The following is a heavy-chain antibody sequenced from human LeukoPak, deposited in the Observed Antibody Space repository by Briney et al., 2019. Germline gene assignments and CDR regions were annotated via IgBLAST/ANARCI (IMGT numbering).Heavy chain of an antibody. CDR2: INQDESGS. Sequence: GASVTLSCAASGFTFSAYWMAWVRQAPGRGLEWVGNINQDESGSNYVDSVKGRFTISRANAKNSLCLHMSSLKAEDTALYYCARDVEGVLDYWGQGTLVTVSS. J-gene: IGHJ4*02. CDR3: ARDVEGVLDY. V-gene: IGHV3-7*04. CDR1: GFTFSAYW. D-gene: IGHD1-1*01.